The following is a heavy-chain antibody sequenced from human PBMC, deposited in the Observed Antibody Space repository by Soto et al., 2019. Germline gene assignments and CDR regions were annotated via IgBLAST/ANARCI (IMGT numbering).Heavy chain of an antibody. D-gene: IGHD1-26*01. V-gene: IGHV3-15*01. CDR2: IKSKTDGGTT. CDR3: TDDIVGATTAFDI. CDR1: GFTFSNAW. J-gene: IGHJ3*02. Sequence: GGSLRLSCAASGFTFSNAWMSWVRQAPGKGLEWVGRIKSKTDGGTTDYAAPVKGRFTISRDDSKNTLYLQMNSLKTEDTAVYYCTDDIVGATTAFDIWGQGTMVTVSS.